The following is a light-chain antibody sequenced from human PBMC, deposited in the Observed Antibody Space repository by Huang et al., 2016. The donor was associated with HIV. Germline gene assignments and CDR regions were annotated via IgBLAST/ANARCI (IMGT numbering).Light chain of an antibody. CDR3: QQPGS. Sequence: EIVLTQSPATLSLSPGERATLSCRASPSVGGYLSWYQQKPGQVPRLHIYDTSPRAPGIPARFSGSGSETDCTLTFSSLEPEDVAVYYCQQPGSFGQGTKVDIK. CDR1: PSVGGY. J-gene: IGKJ2*01. CDR2: DTS. V-gene: IGKV3-11*01.